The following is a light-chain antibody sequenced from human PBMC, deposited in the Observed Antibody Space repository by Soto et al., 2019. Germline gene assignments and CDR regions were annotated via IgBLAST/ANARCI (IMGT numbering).Light chain of an antibody. CDR3: SSYTSSSPYV. CDR1: SSDVGGYNY. Sequence: QSALTQPASVSGSPGQSITISCTGTSSDVGGYNYVSWYQQYPGKAPKLMIYDVSNLPSGVSNRFSGSKSGNTASLTISGLQAEDESDYYLSSYTSSSPYVFGTGTKLTVL. CDR2: DVS. V-gene: IGLV2-14*01. J-gene: IGLJ1*01.